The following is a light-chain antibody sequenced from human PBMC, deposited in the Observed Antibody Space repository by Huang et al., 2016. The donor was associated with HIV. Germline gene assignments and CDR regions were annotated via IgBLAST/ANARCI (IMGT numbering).Light chain of an antibody. CDR3: QQYDNLPLT. CDR1: QDISNY. J-gene: IGKJ2*01. CDR2: DAS. V-gene: IGKV1-33*01. Sequence: DIQMTQSPSSLSASVGDRVTITCQASQDISNYLNWYQQKPGKAPKLLIDDASNLETGVPSRFSGSGSGTDFIFTISSLQPEDIATYYCQQYDNLPLTFGQGTKLEIK.